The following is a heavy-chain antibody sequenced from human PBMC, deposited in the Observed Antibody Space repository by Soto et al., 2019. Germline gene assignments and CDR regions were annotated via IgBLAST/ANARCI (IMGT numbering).Heavy chain of an antibody. CDR1: GFTASNFW. Sequence: VESGGGVCQSGGSLRLSCAASGFTASNFWMHGVRQAPGEGLVWVARINGDGSSRTYADSMKGRLTISRDNAKNMVFLDMKSLRGEDTAVYYCARDFDWNLDAWGRGTLVTVSS. CDR3: ARDFDWNLDA. V-gene: IGHV3-74*03. J-gene: IGHJ2*01. D-gene: IGHD3-9*01. CDR2: INGDGSSR.